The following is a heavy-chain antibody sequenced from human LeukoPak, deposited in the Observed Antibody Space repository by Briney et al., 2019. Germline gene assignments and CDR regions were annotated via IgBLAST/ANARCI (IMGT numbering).Heavy chain of an antibody. Sequence: GGSLRLSCAASGFTFSSYSMNWVRQAPGKGLEWVSSISSSSSYIYYADSVKGRFTISRDNAKNSLYLQMNSLRAEDTAVYYCARAPYCSGGSCYRKLFDYWGQGTLVTVSS. D-gene: IGHD2-15*01. V-gene: IGHV3-21*01. CDR1: GFTFSSYS. CDR3: ARAPYCSGGSCYRKLFDY. J-gene: IGHJ4*02. CDR2: ISSSSSYI.